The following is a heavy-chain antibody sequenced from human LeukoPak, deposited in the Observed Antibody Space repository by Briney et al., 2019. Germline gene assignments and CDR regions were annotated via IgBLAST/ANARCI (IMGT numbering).Heavy chain of an antibody. CDR1: GFTFNTYA. CDR3: ATGAGSHSFDY. V-gene: IGHV3-23*01. CDR2: ISISGGST. J-gene: IGHJ4*02. D-gene: IGHD3-10*01. Sequence: GGSLRLSCAASGFTFNTYAMSWVRQAPGKGLEWVSSISISGGSTYYADSVKGRFTISRDNSKNTLYLQTNSLRGEDTAVYYCATGAGSHSFDYWGQGTLVTVSS.